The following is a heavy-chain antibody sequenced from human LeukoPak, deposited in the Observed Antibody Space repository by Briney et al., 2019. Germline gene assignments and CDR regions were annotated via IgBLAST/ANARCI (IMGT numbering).Heavy chain of an antibody. J-gene: IGHJ6*03. CDR3: ARGVHYYGSRSNYYYYYMDV. CDR1: GGSISSSSYY. Sequence: SETLSLTCTVSGGSISSSSYYWGWIRQPPGKGLEWIGRIYTSGSTNYNPSLKSRVTMSVDTSKNQFSLKLSSVTAADTAVYYCARGVHYYGSRSNYYYYYMDVRGKGTTVTISS. CDR2: IYTSGST. V-gene: IGHV4-39*07. D-gene: IGHD3-10*01.